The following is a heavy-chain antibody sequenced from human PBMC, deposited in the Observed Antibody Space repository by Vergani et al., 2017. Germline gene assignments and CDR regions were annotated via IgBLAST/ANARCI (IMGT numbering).Heavy chain of an antibody. V-gene: IGHV3-21*01. CDR1: GFTFSSYS. CDR2: ISSTSSYI. J-gene: IGHJ4*02. D-gene: IGHD3-9*01. Sequence: EVQLVESGGGLVQPGGSLRLSCAASGFTFSSYSMNWVRQAPGKGLEWVSSISSTSSYIYYADSVKGRFTISRDNAKNSLYLQMNSLRAEDTAVYYCAKRGGILTRGYWGQGTLVTVSS. CDR3: AKRGGILTRGY.